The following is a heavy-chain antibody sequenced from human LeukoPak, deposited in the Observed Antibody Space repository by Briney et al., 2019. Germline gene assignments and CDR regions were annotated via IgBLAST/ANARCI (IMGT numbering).Heavy chain of an antibody. D-gene: IGHD2-2*01. CDR1: GFTFSSYS. CDR3: AKLGRVVVVPAAYYDY. V-gene: IGHV3-21*01. J-gene: IGHJ4*02. CDR2: ISSSSSYI. Sequence: GGSLRLSCAASGFTFSSYSMNWVRQAPGKGLEWVSSISSSSSYIYYADSVKGRFTISRDNAKNSLYLQMNSLRAEDTAVYYCAKLGRVVVVPAAYYDYWGQGTLVTVSS.